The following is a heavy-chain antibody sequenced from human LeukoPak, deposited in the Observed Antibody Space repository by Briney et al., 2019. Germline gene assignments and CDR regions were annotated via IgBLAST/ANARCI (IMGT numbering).Heavy chain of an antibody. CDR3: AFEGDGDYVGDYFDY. Sequence: SENLSCNASGYGCTCSCYYWIWIAHRPGNGLEWLSKINHSGSTNYNPSLKSRVTISVDTSKTQLSLKLSSVTAADAAVYYCAFEGDGDYVGDYFDYWGQGTLVTVSS. CDR1: GCTCSCYY. J-gene: IGHJ4*02. CDR2: INHSGST. D-gene: IGHD4-17*01. V-gene: IGHV4-34*08.